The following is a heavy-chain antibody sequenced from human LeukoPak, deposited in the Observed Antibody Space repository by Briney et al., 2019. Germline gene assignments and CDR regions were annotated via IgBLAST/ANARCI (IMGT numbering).Heavy chain of an antibody. CDR2: ISGSGGST. Sequence: GGSLRLSCAASGFTFSSYRMSWVRQAPGKGLEWVSGISGSGGSTYYADSVKGRFTISRDNSKNTLYLQMDSLRAEDTAVYHCAKEATSSGWYPDYWGQGTLVTVSS. CDR1: GFTFSSYR. V-gene: IGHV3-23*01. D-gene: IGHD6-19*01. J-gene: IGHJ4*02. CDR3: AKEATSSGWYPDY.